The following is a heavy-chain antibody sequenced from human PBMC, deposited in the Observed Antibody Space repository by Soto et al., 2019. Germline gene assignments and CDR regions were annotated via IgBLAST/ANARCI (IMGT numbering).Heavy chain of an antibody. CDR2: ISDSGGST. V-gene: IGHV3-23*01. D-gene: IGHD3-22*01. Sequence: LMLSSAASGFSFCSFPMHWVRQIQVKGLEWISAISDSGGSTYYADSVKDRFPISRDYSKNTLYMQMSSLGAEDTAVYYCARARNRPGRGYYLVDNWGQGTMVTVSS. CDR3: ARARNRPGRGYYLVDN. CDR1: GFSFCSFP. J-gene: IGHJ4*02.